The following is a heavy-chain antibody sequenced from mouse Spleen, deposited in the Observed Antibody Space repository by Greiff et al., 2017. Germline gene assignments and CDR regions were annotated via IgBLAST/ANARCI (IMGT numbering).Heavy chain of an antibody. D-gene: IGHD2-5*01. J-gene: IGHJ3*01. V-gene: IGHV1-82*01. Sequence: VQLQESGPELVKPGASVKISCKASGYAFSSSWMNWVKQRPGKGLEWIGRIYPGDGDTNYNGKFKGKATLTADKSSSTAYMQLSSLTSEDSAVYFCARAYYSNYEWFAYWGQGTLVTVSA. CDR1: GYAFSSSW. CDR2: IYPGDGDT. CDR3: ARAYYSNYEWFAY.